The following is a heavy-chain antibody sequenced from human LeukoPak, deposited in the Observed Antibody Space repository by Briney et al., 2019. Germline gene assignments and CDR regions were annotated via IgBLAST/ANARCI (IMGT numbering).Heavy chain of an antibody. CDR1: GFTFSSYS. CDR3: ARVIPLGSYHRAGY. Sequence: GGSLRLSCAASGFTFSSYSMNWVRQAPGKGLEWVSSISSSSSYIYYADSVKGRFTITRDNAKNSLYLQMNSLRAEDTAVYYCARVIPLGSYHRAGYWGQGTLVSVSS. V-gene: IGHV3-21*01. CDR2: ISSSSSYI. D-gene: IGHD1-26*01. J-gene: IGHJ4*02.